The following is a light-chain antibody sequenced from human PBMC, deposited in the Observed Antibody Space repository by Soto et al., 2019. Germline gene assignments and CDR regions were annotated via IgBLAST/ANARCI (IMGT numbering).Light chain of an antibody. CDR2: KAS. CDR3: QQYNSDWWT. J-gene: IGKJ1*01. CDR1: QTISSW. V-gene: IGKV1-5*03. Sequence: DIQMTQSPSTLSGSVGDRVTITCRASQTISSWLAWYQQKPGKAPKLLIYKASTLKSGVPSRFSGSGSGTEFTLTISNLQPDDFATYYCQQYNSDWWTLGQGTKVDI.